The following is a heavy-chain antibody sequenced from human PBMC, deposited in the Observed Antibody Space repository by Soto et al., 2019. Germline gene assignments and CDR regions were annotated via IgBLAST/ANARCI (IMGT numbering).Heavy chain of an antibody. CDR2: ISAYNGNT. CDR3: ARDGWGIAAAGRKHPDYDYGMDV. CDR1: GYTFTSYD. Sequence: ASVKVSCKASGYTFTSYDISWVRQAPGQGLEWMGWISAYNGNTNYAQKLQGRVPMTTDTSTSTAYMELRSLRSDDTSVYYCARDGWGIAAAGRKHPDYDYGMDVWGQGTTVTVSS. V-gene: IGHV1-18*04. D-gene: IGHD6-13*01. J-gene: IGHJ6*02.